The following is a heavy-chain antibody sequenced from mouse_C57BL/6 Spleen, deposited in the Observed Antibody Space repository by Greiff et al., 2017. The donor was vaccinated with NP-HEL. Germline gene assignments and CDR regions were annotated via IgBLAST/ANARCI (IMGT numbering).Heavy chain of an antibody. Sequence: QVQLQQPGAELVMPGASVKLSCKASGYTFTSYWMHWVKQRPGQGLEWIGEIDPSDSYTNYNQKFEGKSTLTVDKSSSTAYMQLSSLTSEDSAVYYCARLIDYYGSSLYYYAMDYWGQGTSVTVSS. J-gene: IGHJ4*01. CDR3: ARLIDYYGSSLYYYAMDY. CDR2: IDPSDSYT. D-gene: IGHD1-1*01. V-gene: IGHV1-69*01. CDR1: GYTFTSYW.